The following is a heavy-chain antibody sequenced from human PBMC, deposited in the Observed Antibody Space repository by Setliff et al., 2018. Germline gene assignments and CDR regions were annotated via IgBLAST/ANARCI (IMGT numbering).Heavy chain of an antibody. CDR2: ISPGSIYI. J-gene: IGHJ4*02. CDR3: ASLPYYFDF. CDR1: GFTLRSYW. Sequence: PGGSLRLSCAASGFTLRSYWMSWVRQTPGKGLEWVSSISPGSIYIYYTDSVKGRFTISRDNAKNSLYLQMNSLRADDTAVYYCASLPYYFDFWGQGAQVTVSS. V-gene: IGHV3-21*01.